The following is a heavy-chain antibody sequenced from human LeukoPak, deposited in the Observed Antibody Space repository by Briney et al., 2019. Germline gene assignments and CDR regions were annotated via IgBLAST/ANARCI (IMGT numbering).Heavy chain of an antibody. CDR2: IIPIFGTA. Sequence: ASVKVSCKASGGSFSSYAISWVRQAPGQGLEWMGGIIPIFGTANYAQKFQGRVTITADKSTSTAYMELSSLRSEDTGVYYCAREDYGDHQNDYWGQRTLVTVSS. CDR3: AREDYGDHQNDY. CDR1: GGSFSSYA. J-gene: IGHJ4*02. V-gene: IGHV1-69*06. D-gene: IGHD4-17*01.